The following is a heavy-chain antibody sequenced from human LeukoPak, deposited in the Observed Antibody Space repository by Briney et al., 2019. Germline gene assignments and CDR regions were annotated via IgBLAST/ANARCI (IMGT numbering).Heavy chain of an antibody. CDR2: ISWDGVST. V-gene: IGHV3-43*01. CDR1: GFTFEDYS. D-gene: IGHD1/OR15-1a*01. Sequence: PGGSLRLSCAASGFTFEDYSIHWVRQAPGKGLEWVSFISWDGVSTYYADSVKGRFTISRDNSKNSLYLQMNSLRTEDTALYYCAKGNTYSDYYMDVWGKGTTVTVSS. CDR3: AKGNTYSDYYMDV. J-gene: IGHJ6*03.